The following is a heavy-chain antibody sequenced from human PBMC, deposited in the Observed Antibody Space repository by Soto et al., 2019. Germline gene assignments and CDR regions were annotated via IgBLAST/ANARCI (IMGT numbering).Heavy chain of an antibody. D-gene: IGHD1-1*01. V-gene: IGHV3-53*01. Sequence: GGSLRLSCAASGFTVSSKYMNWVRQAPGKGLEWVSIIWSAGLTYYADSVRGRFTISRDISKNILFLQMNNLRAEDSAIYYCAMEPTLDLWGQGTLVTVSS. CDR2: IWSAGLT. J-gene: IGHJ5*02. CDR1: GFTVSSKY. CDR3: AMEPTLDL.